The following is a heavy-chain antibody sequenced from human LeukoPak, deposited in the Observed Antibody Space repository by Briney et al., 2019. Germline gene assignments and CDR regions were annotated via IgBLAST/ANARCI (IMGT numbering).Heavy chain of an antibody. Sequence: PSETLSLTCTVSGDSISSGGYYWSWVRQAPGKGLEWVSGISGSGGSTYYADSVKGRFTISRDNSKNTLYLQMNSLRAEDTAVYYCAREITIFGVVQSNYFDYWGQGTLVTVSS. J-gene: IGHJ4*02. CDR1: GDSISSGGYY. V-gene: IGHV3-23*01. CDR2: ISGSGGST. CDR3: AREITIFGVVQSNYFDY. D-gene: IGHD3-3*01.